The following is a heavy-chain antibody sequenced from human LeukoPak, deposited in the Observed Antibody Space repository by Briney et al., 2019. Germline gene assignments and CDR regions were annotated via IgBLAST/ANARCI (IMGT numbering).Heavy chain of an antibody. CDR2: IYYSGST. J-gene: IGHJ4*02. CDR1: GGSISGSSYY. Sequence: PSETLSLTCTVSGGSISGSSYYWGWIRQPPGKGLEWIGSIYYSGSTYYNPSLKSRVTISVDTSKNQFSLKLSSVTAADTAVYYCARTGRKQQLVHGPKNRAYYFDYWGQGTLVTVSS. D-gene: IGHD6-13*01. CDR3: ARTGRKQQLVHGPKNRAYYFDY. V-gene: IGHV4-39*07.